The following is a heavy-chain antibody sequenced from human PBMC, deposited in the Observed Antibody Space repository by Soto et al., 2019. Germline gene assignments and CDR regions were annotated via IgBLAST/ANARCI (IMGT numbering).Heavy chain of an antibody. CDR2: ISSTGTTT. D-gene: IGHD3-16*01. CDR3: SKGKGGTRDY. J-gene: IGHJ4*02. Sequence: PGGSLRLSCASSGFTFVDYYMTWIRQAPGKGLEWILYISSTGTTTYYADSVKGRFTVSRDNSKNTLYLQMNSLRAEDTAVYYCSKGKGGTRDYCGQGNLVTVSS. CDR1: GFTFVDYY. V-gene: IGHV3-11*04.